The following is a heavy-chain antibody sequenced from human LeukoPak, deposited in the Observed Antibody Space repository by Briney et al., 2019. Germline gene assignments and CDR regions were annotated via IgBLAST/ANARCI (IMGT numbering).Heavy chain of an antibody. Sequence: ASVKVSCKASGYTFTGYYMHWVRQAPGQGLEWMGWINPNSGGTNYAQKFQGRVTMTRDTSISTAYMELSRLRSDDTAVYYCARDGHRRYYYDSSGREHAFDIWGQGTMVTVSS. V-gene: IGHV1-2*02. CDR3: ARDGHRRYYYDSSGREHAFDI. CDR1: GYTFTGYY. D-gene: IGHD3-22*01. CDR2: INPNSGGT. J-gene: IGHJ3*02.